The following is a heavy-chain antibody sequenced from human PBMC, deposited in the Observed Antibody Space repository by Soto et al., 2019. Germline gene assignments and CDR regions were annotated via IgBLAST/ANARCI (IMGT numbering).Heavy chain of an antibody. D-gene: IGHD5-18*01. CDR1: GFTFSSYG. J-gene: IGHJ4*02. CDR3: ARGYAGIQLWPTIDY. V-gene: IGHV3-33*01. CDR2: IWYDGSNK. Sequence: XXSLRLAFAASGFTFSSYGMPCVRQAPGKGLEWVAVIWYDGSNKYYADSVKGRFTISRDNSKNTLYLQMNSLRAEDTAVYYCARGYAGIQLWPTIDYWGQGTLVTVSS.